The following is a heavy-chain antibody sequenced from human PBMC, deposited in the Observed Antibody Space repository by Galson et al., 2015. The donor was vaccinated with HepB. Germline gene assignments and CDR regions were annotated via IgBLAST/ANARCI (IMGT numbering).Heavy chain of an antibody. CDR3: ARDRLQYSFDY. Sequence: SLRLSCAASGFSFSTYGMHWVRQTPGKGLEWVAIIWYDGSKRDYADSVKGRFTISRDNSKNTLYLQMNSLRAEDTAMYYCARDRLQYSFDYWGQGTLVTVSS. CDR2: IWYDGSKR. J-gene: IGHJ4*02. V-gene: IGHV3-33*01. CDR1: GFSFSTYG. D-gene: IGHD4-11*01.